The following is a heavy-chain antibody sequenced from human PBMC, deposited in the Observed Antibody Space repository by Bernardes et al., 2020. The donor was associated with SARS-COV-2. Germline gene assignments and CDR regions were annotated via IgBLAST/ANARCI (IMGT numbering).Heavy chain of an antibody. CDR3: AVLVRGGAFDL. D-gene: IGHD3-10*01. CDR1: GFSLEAFS. Sequence: VKVSCKVSGFSLEAFSLHWVRQGPVTGLEWMGGFSPQDGYMISAQKLQGRVTMAEDTSTDTAYMELTSLTSEDTAVYYCAVLVRGGAFDLWGQGTMVTVSS. CDR2: FSPQDGYM. V-gene: IGHV1-24*01. J-gene: IGHJ3*01.